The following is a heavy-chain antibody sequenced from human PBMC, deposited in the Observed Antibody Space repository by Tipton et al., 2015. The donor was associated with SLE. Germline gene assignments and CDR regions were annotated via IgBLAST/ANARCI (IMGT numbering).Heavy chain of an antibody. Sequence: TLSLTCAVYGGSFSGYYWSWIRQPPGKGLEWIGYIHYSGSTNYNPSLKSRVTISVDTSKNQFSLKLSSVTAADTAVYYCARGALTGFDYWGQGTLVTVSS. CDR1: GGSFSGYY. CDR2: IHYSGST. J-gene: IGHJ4*02. CDR3: ARGALTGFDY. V-gene: IGHV4-59*01. D-gene: IGHD7-27*01.